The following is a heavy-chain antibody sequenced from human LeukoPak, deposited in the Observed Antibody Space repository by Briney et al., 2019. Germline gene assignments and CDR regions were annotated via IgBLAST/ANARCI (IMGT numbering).Heavy chain of an antibody. CDR1: GGSIGTYS. Sequence: PSETLSFTCTVSGGSIGTYSWNWIRQPPGKGLEWIGYIYYSGTTNYNPSLKSRVTISVDTSKNQFSLKLSSVTAADTTVYYCARGVYIAAAQYGYWGQGTLVTVSS. J-gene: IGHJ4*02. V-gene: IGHV4-59*01. D-gene: IGHD6-13*01. CDR3: ARGVYIAAAQYGY. CDR2: IYYSGTT.